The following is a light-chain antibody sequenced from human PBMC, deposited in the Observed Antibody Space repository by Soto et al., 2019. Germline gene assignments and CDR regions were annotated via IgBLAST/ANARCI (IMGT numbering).Light chain of an antibody. CDR1: QNINNY. Sequence: QVTKSRSSVSASVRERVTSSCQASQNINNYLNWYQQKPGRAPKLLIYDASNLEAGVPSMFIGSGSGTDFTFSISRLHPEEIATYYCQQYENLPTFGQGTQLEIK. CDR2: DAS. J-gene: IGKJ5*01. CDR3: QQYENLPT. V-gene: IGKV1-33*01.